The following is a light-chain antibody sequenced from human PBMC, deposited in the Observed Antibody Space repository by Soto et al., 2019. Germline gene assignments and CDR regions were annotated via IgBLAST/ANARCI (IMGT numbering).Light chain of an antibody. Sequence: QSVLTQPASVSGSPGQSITISCTGTSSDVGGYNYVSWYQQHPGKAPKLMIYEASNRPSGVSNRSSGSKSGNTASLTTSGLQAEDEADYYCSSYTSSSTLYVFGTGTKVTVL. CDR2: EAS. CDR3: SSYTSSSTLYV. V-gene: IGLV2-14*01. CDR1: SSDVGGYNY. J-gene: IGLJ1*01.